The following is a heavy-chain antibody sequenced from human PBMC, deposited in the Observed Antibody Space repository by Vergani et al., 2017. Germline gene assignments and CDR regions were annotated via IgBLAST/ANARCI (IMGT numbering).Heavy chain of an antibody. CDR3: ARGGLKIEGVTSNWFDP. Sequence: QVQLVQSGTEVKKPGASVKVSCKASGYTFTTYGISWVRQAPGQGLEWMGWISASNGNTNYAQKLLGRVTMTTDRSTSTAYMELRSLRSDDTAVYYCARGGLKIEGVTSNWFDPWGQGTLVTVSS. D-gene: IGHD1-26*01. CDR1: GYTFTTYG. J-gene: IGHJ5*02. CDR2: ISASNGNT. V-gene: IGHV1-18*01.